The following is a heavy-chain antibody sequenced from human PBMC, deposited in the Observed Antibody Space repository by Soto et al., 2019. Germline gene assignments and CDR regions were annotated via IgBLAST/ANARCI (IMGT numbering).Heavy chain of an antibody. D-gene: IGHD2-8*01. Sequence: PSETLSLTCAVYGGSFSGYYWSWIRQPPGKGLEWIGEINHSGSTNYNPSLKSRVTISVDASKNQFSLKLSSVTAADTAVYYCARGRVLMVYAITYYYHYGMDVWGQGTTVTV. J-gene: IGHJ6*02. CDR2: INHSGST. CDR1: GGSFSGYY. CDR3: ARGRVLMVYAITYYYHYGMDV. V-gene: IGHV4-34*01.